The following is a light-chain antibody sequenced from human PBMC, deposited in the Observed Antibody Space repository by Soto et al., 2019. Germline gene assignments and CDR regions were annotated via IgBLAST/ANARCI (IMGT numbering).Light chain of an antibody. Sequence: EIVMTQSPYTLYVSPGEGATLSCRASQSVRTKLAWYQQKAGQAPRLLIYDASTRATGIPARFSGSGSGTDFTLTISSLEPEDFAVYYCQQRSNWPITFGQGTRLEIK. CDR1: QSVRTK. J-gene: IGKJ5*01. CDR3: QQRSNWPIT. V-gene: IGKV3-11*01. CDR2: DAS.